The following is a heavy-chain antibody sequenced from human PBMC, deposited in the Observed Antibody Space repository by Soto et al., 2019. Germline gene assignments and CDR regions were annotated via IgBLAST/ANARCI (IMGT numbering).Heavy chain of an antibody. CDR1: GFTFGDYA. CDR2: IKSKAFGGTP. J-gene: IGHJ4*02. Sequence: GGSLRLSCSPSGFTFGDYAMNWFRQAPGKGLEWVGFIKSKAFGGTPEYAASVEGRFTISRDDSKSIAYLQMNSLKADDTAIYFCTRDHYGRGFSSGAFDSWGQGTLVTVSS. CDR3: TRDHYGRGFSSGAFDS. V-gene: IGHV3-49*03. D-gene: IGHD5-18*01.